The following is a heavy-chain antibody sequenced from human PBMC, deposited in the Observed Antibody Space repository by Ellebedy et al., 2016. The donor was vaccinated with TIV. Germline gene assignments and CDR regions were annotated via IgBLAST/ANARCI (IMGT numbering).Heavy chain of an antibody. CDR2: INAGNGNT. J-gene: IGHJ4*02. Sequence: AASVKVSCKASGYTLTSYAMHWVRQAPGQGLEWMGWINAGNGNTKYSQKFLGRVTITRDTSASTAYMELRSLRSEDTAVYYCAARPQGDDYWGQGTLVTVSS. V-gene: IGHV1-3*01. D-gene: IGHD2-21*01. CDR3: AARPQGDDY. CDR1: GYTLTSYA.